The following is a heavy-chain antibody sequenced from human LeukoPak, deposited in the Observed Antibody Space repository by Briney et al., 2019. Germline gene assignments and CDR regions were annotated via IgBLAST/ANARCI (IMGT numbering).Heavy chain of an antibody. J-gene: IGHJ4*02. D-gene: IGHD2-21*02. CDR2: INPNSGGT. V-gene: IGHV1-2*02. CDR1: GYTLTGYY. Sequence: ASVKVSCKASGYTLTGYYMHWVRQAPGQGLEWMGWINPNSGGTNYAQKFQGRVAMTRDTSISTAYMELSRLRSDDTAVYYCASAYCGGDCYFDYWGQGTLVTVSS. CDR3: ASAYCGGDCYFDY.